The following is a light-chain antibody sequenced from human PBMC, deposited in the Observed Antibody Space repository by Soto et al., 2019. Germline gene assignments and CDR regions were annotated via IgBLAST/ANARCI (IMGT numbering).Light chain of an antibody. CDR3: LQYYNFSWT. Sequence: IQMTQSPSSLSAPVGDRVTITCRVSQDIRNDLAWYQQKPGQAPHLLIFAAFNLQSGVPSRFSGGGSGENFTLTISRLQPYDFATYYCLQYYNFSWTFGQGTKVDIK. J-gene: IGKJ1*01. CDR2: AAF. CDR1: QDIRND. V-gene: IGKV1-6*01.